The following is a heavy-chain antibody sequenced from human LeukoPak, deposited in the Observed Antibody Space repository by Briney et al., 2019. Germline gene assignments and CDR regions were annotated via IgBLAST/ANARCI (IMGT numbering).Heavy chain of an antibody. CDR2: INPNSGGT. Sequence: ASVKVSCKASGYTFTGYYMHWVRQAPGQGLEWMGWINPNSGGTNYAQKFQGWVTMTRDTSINTAYLQWSSLRASDSAMYYCARAGYSNRWGGVDYWGQGTLVTASS. J-gene: IGHJ4*02. D-gene: IGHD2/OR15-2a*01. V-gene: IGHV1-2*04. CDR3: ARAGYSNRWGGVDY. CDR1: GYTFTGYY.